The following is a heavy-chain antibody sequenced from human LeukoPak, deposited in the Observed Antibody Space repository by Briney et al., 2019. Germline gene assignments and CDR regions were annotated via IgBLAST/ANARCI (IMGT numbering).Heavy chain of an antibody. V-gene: IGHV3-23*01. Sequence: PGGSLRLSCAASGFTFSSYAMSWVRQAPGKGLEWVSAISGGGDSTYYADSVKGRFTISRDNSKNTLYLQLNSLRAEDAAVYFCAKTDAYGGNSLRFDHWGQGTLVTVSS. D-gene: IGHD4-23*01. J-gene: IGHJ4*02. CDR3: AKTDAYGGNSLRFDH. CDR1: GFTFSSYA. CDR2: ISGGGDST.